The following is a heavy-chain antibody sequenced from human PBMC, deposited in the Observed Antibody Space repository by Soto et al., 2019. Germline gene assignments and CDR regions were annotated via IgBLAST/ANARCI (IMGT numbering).Heavy chain of an antibody. CDR1: GGSISSGGYY. V-gene: IGHV4-31*03. CDR3: ARSIVVVPAASYYMDV. J-gene: IGHJ6*03. CDR2: IYYSGST. Sequence: QVQLQESGPGLVKPSQTLSLTCTVSGGSISSGGYYWSWIRQHPGKGLEWIGYIYYSGSTYYNPSLKSRVTVSVDTSKNQFSLKLSSVTAADTAVYYCARSIVVVPAASYYMDVWGKGTTVTVSS. D-gene: IGHD2-2*01.